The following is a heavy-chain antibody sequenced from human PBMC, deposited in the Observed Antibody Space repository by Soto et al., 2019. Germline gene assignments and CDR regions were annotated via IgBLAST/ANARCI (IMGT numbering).Heavy chain of an antibody. Sequence: QVQLQESGPGLVKPSGTLSLTCAVSSGSISSSNWWSWVRQPPGKGLEWIGEIYHSGSTNYNPSLNSRFTVSVDKSKSQCSLKLSSVTVADTAVYYCAREYYSGAFDIWGEWTMDTVS. J-gene: IGHJ3*02. CDR2: IYHSGST. V-gene: IGHV4-4*02. CDR3: AREYYSGAFDI. CDR1: SGSISSSNW. D-gene: IGHD3-10*01.